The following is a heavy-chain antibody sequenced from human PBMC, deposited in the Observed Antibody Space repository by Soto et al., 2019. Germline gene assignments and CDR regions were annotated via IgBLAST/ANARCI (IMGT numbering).Heavy chain of an antibody. CDR3: SSGMQLWLRRINNVYSG. D-gene: IGHD5-12*01. CDR2: IIPMFGTA. Sequence: QVQLVQSGAEVKKPESSVKVSCKAPGGTFSTYAISWVRQAPGQGLEWMAGIIPMFGTANYAQRIQDRVTITAPESTNTVYMEMSRLRSEVPAVNFCSSGMQLWLRRINNVYSGWGQGTLVTVSS. V-gene: IGHV1-69*12. J-gene: IGHJ4*02. CDR1: GGTFSTYA.